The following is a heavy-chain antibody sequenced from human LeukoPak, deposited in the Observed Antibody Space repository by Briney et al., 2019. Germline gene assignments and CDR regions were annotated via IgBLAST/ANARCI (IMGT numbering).Heavy chain of an antibody. CDR2: ISSKAYGVTT. CDR1: GFTFGDYA. V-gene: IGHV3-49*04. D-gene: IGHD3-10*01. J-gene: IGHJ3*02. CDR3: TRDYGSGSYSFLGAFDI. Sequence: PGGSLRLSCTASGFTFGDYAMSWVRQAPGKGLEWVGFISSKAYGVTTEYAASVKGRFTISRDDSKSIAYLQMNSLKTEDTAVYYCTRDYGSGSYSFLGAFDIWGQGTMVTVSS.